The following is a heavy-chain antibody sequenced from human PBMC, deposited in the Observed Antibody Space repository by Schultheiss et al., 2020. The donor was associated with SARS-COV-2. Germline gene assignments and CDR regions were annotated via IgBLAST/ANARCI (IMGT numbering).Heavy chain of an antibody. D-gene: IGHD4-17*01. CDR2: IYYSGST. CDR1: GGSISSGGYY. Sequence: SETLSLTCTVSGGSISSGGYYWSWIRQPPGKGLEWIGYIYYSGSTNYNPSLKSRVTISVDTSKNQFSLKLSSVTAADTAVYYCASEIGRYGDYAFDYWGQGTLVTVSS. J-gene: IGHJ4*02. CDR3: ASEIGRYGDYAFDY. V-gene: IGHV4-61*08.